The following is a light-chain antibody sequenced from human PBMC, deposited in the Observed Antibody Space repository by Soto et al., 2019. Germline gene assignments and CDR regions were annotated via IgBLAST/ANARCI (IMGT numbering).Light chain of an antibody. CDR1: QSVSSN. V-gene: IGKV3-15*01. CDR2: GAS. Sequence: EIVVTQSPATLSVSPGERTTLSCRASQSVSSNLAWYQQKPGQASRLLIYGASTRATGIPARFSGSGSGTEFTLTISSLQSEDFAVYYCQQYNKWPLTFGGGTKVDI. CDR3: QQYNKWPLT. J-gene: IGKJ4*01.